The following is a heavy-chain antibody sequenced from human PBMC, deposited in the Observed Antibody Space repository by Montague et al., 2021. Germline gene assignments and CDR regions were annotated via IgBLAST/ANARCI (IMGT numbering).Heavy chain of an antibody. D-gene: IGHD1/OR15-1a*01. CDR2: THYNGNTNY. CDR3: AGDREHTYGHFLHP. Sequence: SETLSLTCTVSGGSISTYHWIWLRQPPGKGLEWIGETHYNGNTNYNYNPSLKSRVTISVDKSNNQFSLKLSSVTAADTAVYYCAGDREHTYGHFLHPRGQGTLVTVSS. CDR1: GGSISTYH. V-gene: IGHV4-59*01. J-gene: IGHJ5*02.